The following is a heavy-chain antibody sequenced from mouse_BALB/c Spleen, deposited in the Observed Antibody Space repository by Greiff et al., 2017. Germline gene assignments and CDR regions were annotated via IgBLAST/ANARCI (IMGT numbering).Heavy chain of an antibody. D-gene: IGHD4-1*01. CDR1: GYTFTSYT. J-gene: IGHJ3*01. V-gene: IGHV1-4*01. Sequence: QVQLQQSGAELARPGASVKMSCKASGYTFTSYTMHWVKQRPGQGLEWIGYINPSSGYTNYNQKFKDKATLTADKSSSTAYMQLSSLTSEDSAVYYCARELGRGAWFAYWGQGTLVTVSA. CDR2: INPSSGYT. CDR3: ARELGRGAWFAY.